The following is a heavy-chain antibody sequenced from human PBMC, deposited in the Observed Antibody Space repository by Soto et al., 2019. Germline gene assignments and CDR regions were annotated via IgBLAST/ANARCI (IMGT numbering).Heavy chain of an antibody. CDR2: IGGLAGRT. J-gene: IGHJ4*02. CDR1: GFTFTSFA. D-gene: IGHD6-13*01. CDR3: VKAPLQPPVYYFDQ. Sequence: GGSLRLSCATSGFTFTSFALSWVRQAPGKGLEWVSVIGGLAGRTYYADYVKGRFTISRDNSKNTLYLQMNSLRVEDTAVYYCVKAPLQPPVYYFDQWGQGTLVTVSS. V-gene: IGHV3-23*01.